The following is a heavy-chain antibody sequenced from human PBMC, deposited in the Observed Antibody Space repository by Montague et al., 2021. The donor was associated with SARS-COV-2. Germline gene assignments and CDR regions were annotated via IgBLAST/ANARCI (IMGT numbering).Heavy chain of an antibody. CDR2: ISGSGFGGPYL. V-gene: IGHV3-21*01. D-gene: IGHD3-3*01. CDR1: GFNFTNYN. Sequence: SLRLSCAASGFNFTNYNINWVRQPPGTGLEWVSSISGSGFGGPYLYYSDPLKGRFTISRDNAKNSVYLQMNSLRAEDTAVYYCAGESVSSFGVVIFGMDDWGRGTTVTVSS. J-gene: IGHJ6*01. CDR3: AGESVSSFGVVIFGMDD.